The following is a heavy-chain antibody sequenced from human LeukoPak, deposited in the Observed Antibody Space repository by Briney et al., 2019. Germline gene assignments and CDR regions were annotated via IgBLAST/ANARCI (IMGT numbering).Heavy chain of an antibody. J-gene: IGHJ5*02. CDR1: GFTFSSNW. CDR3: ARAYSYAFEP. Sequence: GGSLRLSCAASGFTFSSNWMSWVRQAPGKGLEWVANVKQDGSETYYVDSVKGRFTISRDNAKNSLFLQMNTMRVEDTAVYYCARAYSYAFEPWGQGTLVTVSS. CDR2: VKQDGSET. D-gene: IGHD5-18*01. V-gene: IGHV3-7*04.